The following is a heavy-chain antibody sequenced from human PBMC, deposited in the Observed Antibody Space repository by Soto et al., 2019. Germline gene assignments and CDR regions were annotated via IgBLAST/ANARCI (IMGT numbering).Heavy chain of an antibody. J-gene: IGHJ3*02. CDR2: LYSGGST. Sequence: EVQLVESGGGLVQPGGSLRLSCAASGFTVSSNYINWVRQAPGKGLEWVSVLYSGGSTSYAVSVKGRFTISRDNSKNTLYLQMNSLRAEDTAVYFCARDKRTDCSGGSCYGDAFDIWGQGTMVTVSS. D-gene: IGHD2-15*01. CDR3: ARDKRTDCSGGSCYGDAFDI. CDR1: GFTVSSNY. V-gene: IGHV3-66*01.